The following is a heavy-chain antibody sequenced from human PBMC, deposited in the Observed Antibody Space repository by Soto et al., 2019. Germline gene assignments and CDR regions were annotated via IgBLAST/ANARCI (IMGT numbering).Heavy chain of an antibody. D-gene: IGHD6-19*01. CDR2: IYYSGST. V-gene: IGHV4-39*01. CDR1: GGSISSSSYY. J-gene: IGHJ4*02. Sequence: QLQLQESGPGLVKPSETLSLTCTVSGGSISSSSYYWGWIRQPPGKGLEWIGRIYYSGSTYYNPSLKSRVTISVDTSKNQFSRKLSSVTAADTAVYYCARHFQQWLVPSVYFAYWGQGTLVTVSS. CDR3: ARHFQQWLVPSVYFAY.